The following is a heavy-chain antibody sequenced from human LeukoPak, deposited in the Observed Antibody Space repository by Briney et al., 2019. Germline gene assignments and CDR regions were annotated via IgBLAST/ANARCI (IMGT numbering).Heavy chain of an antibody. CDR3: ARDLTYNSWYYFDS. CDR1: GFTFSYYG. D-gene: IGHD6-13*01. CDR2: IGYDGTDK. V-gene: IGHV3-30*02. J-gene: IGHJ4*02. Sequence: GGSLRLSCAASGFTFSYYGMHWVRQAPGKGLEWVTFIGYDGTDKYYADSVKGRFTISRDNSKNTLSLHMNSLRAEDTAVYYCARDLTYNSWYYFDSWGQGTLVTVSS.